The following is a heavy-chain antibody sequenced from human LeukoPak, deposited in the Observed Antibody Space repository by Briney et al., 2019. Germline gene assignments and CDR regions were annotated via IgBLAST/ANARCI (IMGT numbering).Heavy chain of an antibody. CDR3: ARGPTIFGAVITGRYGMDV. Sequence: ASVKVSCKASGYTFTSYGISWVRQAPGQGLEWMGWISAYNGNTNYAQKLKGRVTMTTDTSTSTAYMELRSLRSDDTAVYYCARGPTIFGAVITGRYGMDVWGQGTTVTVSS. V-gene: IGHV1-18*01. CDR1: GYTFTSYG. D-gene: IGHD3-3*01. CDR2: ISAYNGNT. J-gene: IGHJ6*02.